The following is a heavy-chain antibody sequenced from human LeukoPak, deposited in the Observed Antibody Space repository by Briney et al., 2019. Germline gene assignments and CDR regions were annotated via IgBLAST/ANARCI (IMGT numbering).Heavy chain of an antibody. V-gene: IGHV4-39*07. J-gene: IGHJ4*02. CDR1: GGSISSSSYY. D-gene: IGHD3-16*01. CDR3: ARAQGAFDY. CDR2: IYYSGST. Sequence: SETLSLTCTVSGGSISSSSYYWGWIRQPPGKGLEWIGNIYYSGSTYYNPSLKSRVTISVDTSKNQLSLKLSSVTAADTAVYYCARAQGAFDYWGQGTLVTVSS.